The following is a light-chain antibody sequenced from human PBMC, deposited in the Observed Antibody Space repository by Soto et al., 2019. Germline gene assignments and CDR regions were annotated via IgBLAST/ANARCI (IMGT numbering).Light chain of an antibody. CDR2: GTS. CDR3: LLYYGGAHV. CDR1: TGAVTSDYS. J-gene: IGLJ1*01. Sequence: QAVVTQEPSLTVSPGGTVTLTCASSTGAVTSDYSRNWFQQKPGQAPRPLIYGTSNKHSWTPARFSGSLLGGKAALTLSGVQPEDEAEYYCLLYYGGAHVFGTGTKLTVL. V-gene: IGLV7-43*01.